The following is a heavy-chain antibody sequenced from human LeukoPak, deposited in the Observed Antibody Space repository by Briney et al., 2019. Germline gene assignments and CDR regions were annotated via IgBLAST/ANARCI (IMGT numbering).Heavy chain of an antibody. V-gene: IGHV4-4*07. Sequence: PSETLSLTCTVSGGSISSYYWNWIRQPAGKGLEWIGRIYTSGSTNYNPSLKSRVTISVDTSKNQFSLKLSSVTAADTAVYYCAGGLLYYFDYWGQGTLVTVSS. CDR1: GGSISSYY. D-gene: IGHD2-15*01. J-gene: IGHJ4*02. CDR2: IYTSGST. CDR3: AGGLLYYFDY.